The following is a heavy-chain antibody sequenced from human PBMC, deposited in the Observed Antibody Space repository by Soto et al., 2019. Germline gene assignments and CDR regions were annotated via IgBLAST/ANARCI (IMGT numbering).Heavy chain of an antibody. J-gene: IGHJ4*02. Sequence: QITLKESGPTLVKPTQTLTLTCTFSGFSLTTDRVGVGWIHQPPGEALEWLAVIYWDDTKTYRPSLESRLTITKDTSKTQVALTMTNMDSVDTATYYCEHAYGGRSLYWGQGTLVTVSS. CDR2: IYWDDTK. CDR3: EHAYGGRSLY. D-gene: IGHD1-26*01. V-gene: IGHV2-5*02. CDR1: GFSLTTDRVG.